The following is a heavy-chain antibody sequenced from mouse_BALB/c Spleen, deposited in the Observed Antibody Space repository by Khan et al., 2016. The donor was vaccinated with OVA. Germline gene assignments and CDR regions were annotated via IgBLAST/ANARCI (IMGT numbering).Heavy chain of an antibody. J-gene: IGHJ4*01. CDR3: ARAYYRYDGYYAMDY. V-gene: IGHV2-6-4*01. Sequence: QVQLKESGPGLVAPSQSLSITCTVSGFSLSRYNIHWVRQPPGKGLEWLGMIWGGGGTDYNSTLKIRLSISKDNSKRQVFLKMNSLQTDDTAIYYCARAYYRYDGYYAMDYWGQGTSVTVSS. CDR2: IWGGGGT. CDR1: GFSLSRYN. D-gene: IGHD2-14*01.